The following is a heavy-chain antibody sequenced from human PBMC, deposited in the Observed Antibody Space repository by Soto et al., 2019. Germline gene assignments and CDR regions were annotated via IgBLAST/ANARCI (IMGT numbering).Heavy chain of an antibody. J-gene: IGHJ4*02. Sequence: QITLRESGPTLVKPTQTLTLTCTFSGFSLTTSGVGVAWIRQPPGKALEWLAVTHWNDDNHYSPSLKSRLTXPXXTSKHQVVLTMTTMDPVDTATYYCAHRRVGNGLDYWGQGTLVTVSS. CDR3: AHRRVGNGLDY. CDR2: THWNDDN. CDR1: GFSLTTSGVG. D-gene: IGHD2-8*01. V-gene: IGHV2-5*01.